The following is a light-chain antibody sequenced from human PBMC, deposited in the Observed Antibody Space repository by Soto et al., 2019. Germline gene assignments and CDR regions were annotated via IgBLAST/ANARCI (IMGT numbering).Light chain of an antibody. J-gene: IGLJ2*01. CDR3: QSYDNTNQV. V-gene: IGLV6-57*04. CDR1: SGSIASSY. Sequence: NFMLTQPHSVSESPGKTVTISCTRSSGSIASSYVQWYQQRPGSAPPTVIYEDDQRASGVPDRFSGSFDTSSNSASLTISGLRTEDEADYYCQSYDNTNQVFGGGTKVTVL. CDR2: EDD.